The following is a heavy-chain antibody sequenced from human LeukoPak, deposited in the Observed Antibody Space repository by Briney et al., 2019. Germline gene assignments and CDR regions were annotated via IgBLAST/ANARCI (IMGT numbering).Heavy chain of an antibody. CDR2: IYSGGST. D-gene: IGHD4-17*01. J-gene: IGHJ4*02. CDR1: GFTFSSYA. V-gene: IGHV3-66*01. CDR3: ARVYDYGDYGFDY. Sequence: GGSLRLSCAASGFTFSSYAMSWVRQAPGKGLEWVSVIYSGGSTYYADSVKGRFTISRDNSKNTLYLQMNSLRAEDTAVYYCARVYDYGDYGFDYWGQGTLVTVSS.